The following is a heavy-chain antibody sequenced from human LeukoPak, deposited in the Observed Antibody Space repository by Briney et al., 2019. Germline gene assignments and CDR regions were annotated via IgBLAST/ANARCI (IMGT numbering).Heavy chain of an antibody. CDR1: GFIFSNYW. Sequence: AGGSLRLSCAASGFIFSNYWMHWVRQAPGKGLEWVSSISSSSSYIYYADSVKGRFTISRDNAKNSLYLQMNSLRAEDTAAYYCAREVFWSGYSGFDYWGQGTLVTVSS. V-gene: IGHV3-21*01. CDR2: ISSSSSYI. D-gene: IGHD3-3*01. CDR3: AREVFWSGYSGFDY. J-gene: IGHJ4*02.